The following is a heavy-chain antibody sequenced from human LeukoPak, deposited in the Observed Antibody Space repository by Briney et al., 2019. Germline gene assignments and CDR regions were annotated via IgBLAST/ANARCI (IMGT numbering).Heavy chain of an antibody. Sequence: GGSLRLSCAASGFTVSSNYMSWVRQAPGKGLEWVSVIYSGGSTYYADSVKGRFTISRDNSKNTLYLQMNSLRAEDTAVYYRARDSGQLAFDYWGQGTLVTVSS. CDR2: IYSGGST. J-gene: IGHJ4*02. CDR1: GFTVSSNY. D-gene: IGHD2-2*01. V-gene: IGHV3-53*01. CDR3: ARDSGQLAFDY.